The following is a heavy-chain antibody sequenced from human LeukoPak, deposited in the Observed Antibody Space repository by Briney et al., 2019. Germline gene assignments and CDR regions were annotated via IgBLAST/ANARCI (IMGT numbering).Heavy chain of an antibody. D-gene: IGHD6-13*01. Sequence: SETLSLTCTVSGGSISSYYWSWIRQPPGKGLEWIGYIYYSESTNYNPSLKSRVTISVDTSKNQFSLKLSSVTAADTAVYYCARRMIAAAGTPHYYYYGMDVWGQGTTVTVSS. CDR1: GGSISSYY. CDR2: IYYSEST. J-gene: IGHJ6*02. CDR3: ARRMIAAAGTPHYYYYGMDV. V-gene: IGHV4-59*01.